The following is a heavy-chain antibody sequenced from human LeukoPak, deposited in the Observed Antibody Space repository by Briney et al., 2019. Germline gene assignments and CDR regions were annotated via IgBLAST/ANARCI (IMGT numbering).Heavy chain of an antibody. D-gene: IGHD4-23*01. Sequence: GGSLRLSCAASGFTFSSYSMNWVRQAPGKGLEWVPSISSSSSSFIYYADSVKGRFTISRDNAKNSLYLQMNSLRADDTAVYYCARDKRGATVVTLYSYYYMDVWGKGTTVTISS. V-gene: IGHV3-21*01. CDR3: ARDKRGATVVTLYSYYYMDV. J-gene: IGHJ6*03. CDR2: ISSSSSSFI. CDR1: GFTFSSYS.